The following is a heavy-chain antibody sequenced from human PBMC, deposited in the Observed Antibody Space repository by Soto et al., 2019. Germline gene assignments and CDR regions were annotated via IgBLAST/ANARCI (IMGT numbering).Heavy chain of an antibody. D-gene: IGHD6-19*01. CDR1: GDSVSSNSAV. Sequence: SQTLSLTCAIFGDSVSSNSAVWNWIRQSPSGGLEWLGRTYYRSKWFNDYAISVKSRISINPDTSKNQLSLQLNSVTPEDTAVYYCARSSGWDVDYWGQGTLVTVSS. CDR2: TYYRSKWFN. CDR3: ARSSGWDVDY. J-gene: IGHJ4*02. V-gene: IGHV6-1*01.